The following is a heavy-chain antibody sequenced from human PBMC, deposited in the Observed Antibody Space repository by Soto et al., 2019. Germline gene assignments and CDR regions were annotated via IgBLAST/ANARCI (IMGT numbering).Heavy chain of an antibody. Sequence: SETLSLTCTVSGGSISSGDYYWSWIRQPPGKGLEWIGYIYYSGSTYYNPSLKNRVTISVDTSKNQFSLKLSSVTAADTAVYYCARARWIQLWFYYYYYGMDVWGQGTTVTVSS. CDR3: ARARWIQLWFYYYYYGMDV. CDR2: IYYSGST. CDR1: GGSISSGDYY. D-gene: IGHD5-18*01. J-gene: IGHJ6*02. V-gene: IGHV4-30-4*01.